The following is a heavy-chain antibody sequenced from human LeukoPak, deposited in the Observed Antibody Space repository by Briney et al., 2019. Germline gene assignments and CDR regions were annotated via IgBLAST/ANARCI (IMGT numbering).Heavy chain of an antibody. J-gene: IGHJ4*02. Sequence: GGSLRLSCAASGFTISSNARSRVRQAPGKGLEWVSAISGSSGSKYYADSVRGRFTISRDNSKNTLYLQMNSLRAEDTAVYYCAKDLGTVTGGRYYYDYWGQGTLVTVSS. CDR2: ISGSSGSK. CDR3: AKDLGTVTGGRYYYDY. V-gene: IGHV3-23*01. CDR1: GFTISSNA. D-gene: IGHD4-4*01.